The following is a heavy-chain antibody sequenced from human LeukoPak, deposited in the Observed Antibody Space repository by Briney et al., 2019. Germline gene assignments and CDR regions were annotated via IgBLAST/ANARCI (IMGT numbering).Heavy chain of an antibody. Sequence: GGSLRLSCAASGSYWMQLVRQAPGKGLAWVSHTNSDGSWTSYADSVKGRFTISKDNAKNTVYLQMNNLRAEYTAVYYCVSFYETYWGRGTLVTVSS. V-gene: IGHV3-74*01. D-gene: IGHD2/OR15-2a*01. CDR2: TNSDGSWT. CDR1: GSYW. CDR3: VSFYETY. J-gene: IGHJ4*02.